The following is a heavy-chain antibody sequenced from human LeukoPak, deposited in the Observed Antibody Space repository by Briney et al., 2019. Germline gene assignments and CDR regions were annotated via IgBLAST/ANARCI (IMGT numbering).Heavy chain of an antibody. D-gene: IGHD6-19*01. Sequence: GESLKISCKGSGYSFTSYWIAWARQVPGKGLEWMGIIYLGDSDTRYSPSFRGQVTISADKSITTAYLQWSSLRASDTAIYYCARHPSSTRGWPLDYWGQGTLVTVSS. CDR2: IYLGDSDT. CDR1: GYSFTSYW. CDR3: ARHPSSTRGWPLDY. V-gene: IGHV5-51*01. J-gene: IGHJ4*02.